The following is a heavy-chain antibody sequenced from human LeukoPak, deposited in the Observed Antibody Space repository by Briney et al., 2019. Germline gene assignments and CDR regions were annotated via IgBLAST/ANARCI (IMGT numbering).Heavy chain of an antibody. J-gene: IGHJ6*03. V-gene: IGHV4-38-2*02. CDR1: AYSISSAYY. Sequence: PSETLSLTCPVSAYSISSAYYWGWIRQTPGQGLEWIGTIYHSGTTCYYPSLKSRVTMSVDTSKNQFSLKLSSVTAADTAVYYCARDRAYYGDYLGYYYYMDVWGKGTTVTISS. CDR2: IYHSGTT. D-gene: IGHD4-17*01. CDR3: ARDRAYYGDYLGYYYYMDV.